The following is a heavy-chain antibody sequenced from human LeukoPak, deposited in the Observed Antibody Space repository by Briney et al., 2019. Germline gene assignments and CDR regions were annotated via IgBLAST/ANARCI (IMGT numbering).Heavy chain of an antibody. Sequence: SGGSLRLSCAASGFTFSNAWMSWVRQAPGKGLEWVGRIKSKTDGGTTDYAAPVKGRFTLSRDDSKNTLYLQMNSLKTEDTAVYYCTTEVQLWLEYFDYWGQGTLVTVSS. CDR2: IKSKTDGGTT. J-gene: IGHJ4*02. CDR3: TTEVQLWLEYFDY. D-gene: IGHD5-18*01. V-gene: IGHV3-15*01. CDR1: GFTFSNAW.